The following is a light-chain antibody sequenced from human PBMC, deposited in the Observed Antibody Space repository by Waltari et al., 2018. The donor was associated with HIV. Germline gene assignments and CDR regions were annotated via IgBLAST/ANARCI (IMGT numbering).Light chain of an antibody. J-gene: IGKJ4*01. CDR2: KVS. V-gene: IGKV2-30*01. Sequence: VVMTQTPVSLLVTLGQSASVSCRSSQSLESTDGSTYLNWFHQRPGHPPRRLIYKVSNRDSGVPDRFSGSGSGTEFTLKISTVEAGDVGIYFCMQGTHFLTFGGGTKV. CDR1: QSLESTDGSTY. CDR3: MQGTHFLT.